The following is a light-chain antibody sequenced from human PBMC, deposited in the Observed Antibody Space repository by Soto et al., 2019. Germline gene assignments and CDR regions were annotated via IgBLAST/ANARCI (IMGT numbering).Light chain of an antibody. CDR2: EGS. V-gene: IGLV2-23*01. CDR1: ISDVGSSGP. CDR3: CSYVGARTYV. J-gene: IGLJ1*01. Sequence: QSALAQPASVSGSPGQSITISCSGSISDVGSSGPVSWYQHHPGQVPKLIIYEGSRRPSGVSSRFSGSKTGITASLTITGLQAEDEANYYCCSYVGARTYVFGTGTKVTVL.